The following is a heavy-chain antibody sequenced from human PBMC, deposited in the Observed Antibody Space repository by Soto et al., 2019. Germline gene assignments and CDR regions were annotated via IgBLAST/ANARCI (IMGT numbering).Heavy chain of an antibody. J-gene: IGHJ6*02. CDR1: GYTFTRCG. CDR3: AKNGQPPYYYYGLDV. V-gene: IGHV1-18*01. Sequence: QGQLVQSEAEVKKPGASVKVSCKASGYTFTRCGISWVRQAPGQGLEWMGWISGYNGDTNYAQKFQDRVSMTIDTSTGSAYMELRSLTSDDTAVYYCAKNGQPPYYYYGLDVWGQGTKVTVSS. CDR2: ISGYNGDT. D-gene: IGHD2-8*01.